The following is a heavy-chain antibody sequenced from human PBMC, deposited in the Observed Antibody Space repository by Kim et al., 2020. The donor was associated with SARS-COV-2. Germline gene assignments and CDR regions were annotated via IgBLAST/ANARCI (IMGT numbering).Heavy chain of an antibody. CDR2: IYSGGST. Sequence: GGSLRLSCAASGFTFSSYYMRWVRQAPGKGLEWVSVIYSGGSTYYADSVKGRFTISRDNSKNTLYLQMNSLRAEDTAVYYCARDPNEDVWAFDIWGQGTMVTVSS. CDR1: GFTFSSYY. D-gene: IGHD1-1*01. CDR3: ARDPNEDVWAFDI. J-gene: IGHJ3*02. V-gene: IGHV3-53*01.